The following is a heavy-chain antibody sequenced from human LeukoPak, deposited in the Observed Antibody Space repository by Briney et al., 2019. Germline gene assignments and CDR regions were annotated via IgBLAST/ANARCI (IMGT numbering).Heavy chain of an antibody. CDR1: GGSISSGDYY. D-gene: IGHD3-10*01. J-gene: IGHJ4*02. V-gene: IGHV4-30-4*01. CDR3: ARDVSGFGELDY. CDR2: IYYSGST. Sequence: PSETLSLTCTVSGGSISSGDYYWSWIRQPAGKGLEWIGYIYYSGSTYYNPSLKSRVTISVDTSKNQFSLKLSSVTAADTAVYYCARDVSGFGELDYWGQGTLVTVSS.